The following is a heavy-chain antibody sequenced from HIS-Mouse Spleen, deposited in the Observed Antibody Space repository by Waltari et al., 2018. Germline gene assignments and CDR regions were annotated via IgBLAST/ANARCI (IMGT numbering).Heavy chain of an antibody. D-gene: IGHD6-13*01. CDR1: GGSISSSSYY. Sequence: QLQLQESGPGLVKPSETLSLTCTVSGGSISSSSYYWGWIRQPPGKGLAWIGSIYYRGGTAYNPSLKSRVTISVDTSKNQCSLKRSSVTAADTAVDYCAREIPYSSSWYDWYFDLWGRGTLVTVSS. V-gene: IGHV4-39*07. J-gene: IGHJ2*01. CDR2: IYYRGGT. CDR3: AREIPYSSSWYDWYFDL.